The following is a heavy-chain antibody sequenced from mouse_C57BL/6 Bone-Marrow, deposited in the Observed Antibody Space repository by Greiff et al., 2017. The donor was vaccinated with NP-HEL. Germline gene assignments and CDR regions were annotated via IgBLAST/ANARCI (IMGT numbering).Heavy chain of an antibody. CDR3: ARYYYGSRHYFDY. D-gene: IGHD1-1*01. J-gene: IGHJ2*01. Sequence: DVQLQESGPGLVKPSQSLSLTCSVTGYSITSGYYWNWIRQFPGNKLEWMGYISYDGSNNYNPSLKNRISITRDTSKNQFFLKLNSVTTEDTATYYCARYYYGSRHYFDYWGQGTTLTVSS. CDR1: GYSITSGYY. V-gene: IGHV3-6*01. CDR2: ISYDGSN.